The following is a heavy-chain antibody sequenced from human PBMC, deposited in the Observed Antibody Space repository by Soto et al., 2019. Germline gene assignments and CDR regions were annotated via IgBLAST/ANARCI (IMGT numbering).Heavy chain of an antibody. CDR2: ISSSSTI. V-gene: IGHV3-48*01. CDR3: ARERGSGWTFDY. Sequence: GGSLRLSCAASGFTFSTYSMDWVRQAPGKGLEWVSSISSSSTIYYADSVKDRFTISRDNVQNSLYLQMHSLRAEDTAVYYCARERGSGWTFDYWGQGTLVTVSS. D-gene: IGHD6-19*01. CDR1: GFTFSTYS. J-gene: IGHJ4*02.